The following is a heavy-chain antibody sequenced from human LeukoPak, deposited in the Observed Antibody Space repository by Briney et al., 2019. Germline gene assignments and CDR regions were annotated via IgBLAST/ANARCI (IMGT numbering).Heavy chain of an antibody. V-gene: IGHV3-21*01. J-gene: IGHJ4*02. Sequence: PGGSLRLSCAASGFTFSSYSMNWVRQAPGKGLEWVSSISSSSSYIYYADSVKGRFTISTDNAENSLYLQMNSLRTEDTAVYYCARDHRWGFGYWGRGTLVTVSS. CDR3: ARDHRWGFGY. D-gene: IGHD7-27*01. CDR1: GFTFSSYS. CDR2: ISSSSSYI.